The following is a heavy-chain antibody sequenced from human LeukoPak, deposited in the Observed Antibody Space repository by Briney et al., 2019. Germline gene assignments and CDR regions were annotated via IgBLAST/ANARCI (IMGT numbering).Heavy chain of an antibody. D-gene: IGHD1-26*01. Sequence: PGGSLRLSCAASGFTFISFAMSWVRQAPGKGLEWVSTISRTGVATHYANSVKGRFTISRDNSKNTLYLQMNSLRAEDTAVYYCARGGSYLSAFDIWGQGTMVTVSS. CDR3: ARGGSYLSAFDI. CDR1: GFTFISFA. V-gene: IGHV3-23*01. J-gene: IGHJ3*02. CDR2: ISRTGVAT.